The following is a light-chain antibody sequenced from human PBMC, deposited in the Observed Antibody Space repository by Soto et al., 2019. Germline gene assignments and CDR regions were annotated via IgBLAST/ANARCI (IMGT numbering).Light chain of an antibody. V-gene: IGKV1-5*01. J-gene: IGKJ3*01. Sequence: VQITQSTSSLSASVGDRVTITCRASQSVSFYLNWYQQKAGKAPKLLIYDASSLESGVPSRFSGSGSGTEFTLTISSLQPDDFATYYCQQYNSYSSFGPGTKVDIK. CDR3: QQYNSYSS. CDR1: QSVSFY. CDR2: DAS.